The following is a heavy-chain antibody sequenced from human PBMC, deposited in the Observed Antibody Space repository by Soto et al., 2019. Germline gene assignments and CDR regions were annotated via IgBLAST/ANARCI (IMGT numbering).Heavy chain of an antibody. V-gene: IGHV1-18*01. CDR2: ISADNGNT. CDR3: ATDCSSTTCYAWNWFDP. J-gene: IGHJ5*02. Sequence: QVQLVQSGAEVKKPGASVKVSCKASGYTFTSYGISWVRQAPGQGLEWMGWISADNGNTNYAQKLQGRVTMTTDTSTSTAYMELRSRRSDDTAVYYCATDCSSTTCYAWNWFDPWGQGTLVTVSS. CDR1: GYTFTSYG. D-gene: IGHD2-2*01.